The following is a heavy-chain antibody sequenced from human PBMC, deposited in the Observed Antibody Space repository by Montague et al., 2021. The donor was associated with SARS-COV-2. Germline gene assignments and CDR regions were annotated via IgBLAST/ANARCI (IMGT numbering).Heavy chain of an antibody. V-gene: IGHV4-4*02. CDR2: ISYGGIA. CDR3: AGKVLTVPADY. Sequence: SETLSLTCAVSGVSITSTNWWSLVRQPPGKGLEWTGEISYGGIATYNPSLKSRATISMDRSRNLFSLKLSSVTAADTAICYCAGKVLTVPADYWGQGTLVTVS. CDR1: GVSITSTNW. J-gene: IGHJ4*02. D-gene: IGHD4-11*01.